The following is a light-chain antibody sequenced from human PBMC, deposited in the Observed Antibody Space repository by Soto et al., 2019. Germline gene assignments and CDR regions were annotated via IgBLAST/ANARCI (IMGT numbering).Light chain of an antibody. J-gene: IGKJ1*01. CDR2: GAS. CDR1: ESMSNC. CDR3: QQCHRYLT. V-gene: IGKV1-5*01. Sequence: DIQMTQSPSTLSASLGDRVTITCRASESMSNCLAWYQQKPGKAPKLLISGASSLQSGVPSRFSGSESGTEFTLTISSLKPDDIATYYCQQCHRYLTFGQGTKVDIK.